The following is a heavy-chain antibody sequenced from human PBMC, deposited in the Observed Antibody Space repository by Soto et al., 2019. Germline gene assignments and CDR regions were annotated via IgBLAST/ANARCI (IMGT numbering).Heavy chain of an antibody. J-gene: IGHJ6*02. D-gene: IGHD3-10*01. CDR3: ASFYGSGSSSYYHGMDV. V-gene: IGHV4-30-2*01. Sequence: QLQLQESGSGLVKPSQTLSLTCAVSGGSISSGGYSWSWIRQPPGKGLEWIGYIYHSGSTYYNPXLTRRVTIPAXXSXTXCSLKLSSVTAADTAVYYCASFYGSGSSSYYHGMDVWGQGTTVTVSS. CDR1: GGSISSGGYS. CDR2: IYHSGST.